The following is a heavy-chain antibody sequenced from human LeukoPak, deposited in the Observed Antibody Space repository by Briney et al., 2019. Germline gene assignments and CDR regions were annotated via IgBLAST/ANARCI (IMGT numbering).Heavy chain of an antibody. J-gene: IGHJ4*02. CDR3: ATTARVGAH. V-gene: IGHV3-11*01. CDR1: GFTFSDFY. CDR2: ISQSGSDI. Sequence: GGSLRLSCAASGFTFSDFYMSWIRQAPGKGLEWISYISQSGSDINYADSVRGRFTVSRDNAKNSLYLQLNSLRAEDMAVYYCATTARVGAHWGQGTLVTVSS. D-gene: IGHD4/OR15-4a*01.